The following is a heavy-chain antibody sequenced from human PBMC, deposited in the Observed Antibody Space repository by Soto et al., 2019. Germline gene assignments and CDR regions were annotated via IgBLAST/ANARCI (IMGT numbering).Heavy chain of an antibody. J-gene: IGHJ4*02. CDR2: IIPILGIA. Sequence: QVQLVQSGAEVKKPGSSVKVSCKASGGTFSSYTISWVRQAPGQGLEWMGRIIPILGIANYAQKFQGRVMITADKSTSTAYMELSSLRSEDTAVYYCARGGAEYGSSGYYFDYWGQGTLVTVSS. V-gene: IGHV1-69*02. D-gene: IGHD6-6*01. CDR3: ARGGAEYGSSGYYFDY. CDR1: GGTFSSYT.